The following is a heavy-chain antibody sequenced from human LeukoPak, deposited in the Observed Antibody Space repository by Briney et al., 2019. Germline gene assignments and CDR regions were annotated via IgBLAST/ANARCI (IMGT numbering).Heavy chain of an antibody. CDR1: GYSISSGYY. J-gene: IGHJ3*02. CDR3: ARHGTGDYDSSGYIIDAFDI. CDR2: IYHSGST. Sequence: SETLSLTCAVSGYSISSGYYWGWIRQPPGKGLEWIGSIYHSGSTYYNPSLKSRVTIPVDTSKNQFSLKLSSVTAADTAVYYCARHGTGDYDSSGYIIDAFDIWGQGTMVTVSS. D-gene: IGHD3-22*01. V-gene: IGHV4-38-2*01.